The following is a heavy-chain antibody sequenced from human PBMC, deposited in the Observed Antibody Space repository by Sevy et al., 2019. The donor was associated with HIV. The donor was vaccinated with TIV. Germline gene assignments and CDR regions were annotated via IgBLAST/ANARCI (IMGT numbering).Heavy chain of an antibody. Sequence: GGSLRLSCATSGVTISNYAMNWVRQAPGKGLEWVSGISGSGDSTYYADSVKGRFTISRDNSKNTLYLQMNSLRAEDTAVYYCAKDSYFDNTLFDYWGQGTLVTVSS. CDR3: AKDSYFDNTLFDY. D-gene: IGHD3-22*01. J-gene: IGHJ4*02. CDR1: GVTISNYA. V-gene: IGHV3-23*01. CDR2: ISGSGDST.